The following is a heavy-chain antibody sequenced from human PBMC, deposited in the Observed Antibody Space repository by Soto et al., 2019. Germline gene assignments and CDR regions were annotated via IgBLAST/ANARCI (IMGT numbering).Heavy chain of an antibody. D-gene: IGHD3-3*01. CDR3: ARGSSDYDFWSGYSNYYYGMDV. J-gene: IGHJ6*02. V-gene: IGHV4-59*01. Sequence: AETLSLTCTVSGCSISSYYWSWTRQPPGKGLEGIGYIYYGGSTNYNAALKSRGTISVDTSKNQFSLKLSSVTAADTAVYYCARGSSDYDFWSGYSNYYYGMDVWGQGTTVTVSS. CDR2: IYYGGST. CDR1: GCSISSYY.